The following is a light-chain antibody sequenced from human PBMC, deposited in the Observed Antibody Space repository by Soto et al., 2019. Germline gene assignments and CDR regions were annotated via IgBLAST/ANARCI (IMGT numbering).Light chain of an antibody. CDR3: HQSYSTPPT. J-gene: IGKJ4*01. V-gene: IGKV1-39*01. CDR2: AAS. Sequence: DIQMTQSPSSLSASVGDRVTITCRASQSISSYLNWYQQKPGKAPKLLIYAASSLQSGVPSRFSGSGSGTDFTLTISSLQPEDFANYYCHQSYSTPPTFGGGTKVEIK. CDR1: QSISSY.